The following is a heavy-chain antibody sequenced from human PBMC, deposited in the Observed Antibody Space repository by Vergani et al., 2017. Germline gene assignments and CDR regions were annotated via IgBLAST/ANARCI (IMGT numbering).Heavy chain of an antibody. CDR3: AINRLYCSSTSCRPNWFDP. CDR2: IYYSGST. Sequence: QVQLQESGPGLVKPSQTLSLTCTVSGGSISSGGYYWSWIRQHPGKGLEWIGYIYYSGSTYYNPSLKSRVTISVDTSKNQFSLKLSSVTAADTAVYYCAINRLYCSSTSCRPNWFDPWGQGTLVTVSS. D-gene: IGHD2-2*01. V-gene: IGHV4-31*03. CDR1: GGSISSGGYY. J-gene: IGHJ5*02.